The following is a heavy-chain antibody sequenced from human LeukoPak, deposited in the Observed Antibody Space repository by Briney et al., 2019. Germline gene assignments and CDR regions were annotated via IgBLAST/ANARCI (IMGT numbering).Heavy chain of an antibody. J-gene: IGHJ6*03. Sequence: GASVKVSCKASGYTFTSYDINWVRQATGQGLEWMGWIIAYTGYTNYAQNFQGRVTMTTDTSTSTAYMELRSLRSDDTAVYYCARAFGGDPGYYYYMDVWGKGTTVTVSS. CDR1: GYTFTSYD. CDR2: IIAYTGYT. D-gene: IGHD3-10*01. V-gene: IGHV1-18*01. CDR3: ARAFGGDPGYYYYMDV.